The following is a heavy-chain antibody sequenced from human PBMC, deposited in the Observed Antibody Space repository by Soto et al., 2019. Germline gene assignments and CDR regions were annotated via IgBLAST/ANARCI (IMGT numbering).Heavy chain of an antibody. CDR2: ITPMFGIG. CDR3: AQTLGSAVAGPGRFDL. J-gene: IGHJ2*01. CDR1: GGTFNRYA. V-gene: IGHV1-69*05. Sequence: QVQLVQSGAEVKKPGSSVKVSCKASGGTFNRYAISWLRQAPGQGPEWMGGITPMFGIGNYAQKFQGRVTITXXEXTXXVHMELRRLTCEDTAVYYCAQTLGSAVAGPGRFDLWGRGTRVMVSS. D-gene: IGHD6-19*01.